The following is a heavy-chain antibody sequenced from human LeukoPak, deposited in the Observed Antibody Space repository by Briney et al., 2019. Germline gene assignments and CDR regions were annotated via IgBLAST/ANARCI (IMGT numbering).Heavy chain of an antibody. J-gene: IGHJ4*02. CDR1: GFKFDDYG. V-gene: IGHV3-20*04. D-gene: IGHD6-13*01. CDR2: INWNGAWT. CDR3: ARGTAAVYFDH. Sequence: GGSLRLSCAASGFKFDDYGMSWVRQAPGKGLEWVCDINWNGAWTGYADSVKGRFTISRDNAKNSMYLQMNSLRAEDTAVYYCARGTAAVYFDHWGQGILATVSS.